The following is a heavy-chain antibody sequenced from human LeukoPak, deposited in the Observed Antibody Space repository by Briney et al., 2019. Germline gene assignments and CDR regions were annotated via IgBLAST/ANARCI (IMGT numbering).Heavy chain of an antibody. Sequence: HGESLKISCQGSGYSFTSYWIGWVRQLPGKGLEWMGIIYPGDSDTRYSPSFQGQVTISADKSISTAYLQWSSLKASDTAMYYCARRGIVATMSLAYWGQGTLVTVSS. CDR2: IYPGDSDT. D-gene: IGHD5-12*01. V-gene: IGHV5-51*01. CDR3: ARRGIVATMSLAY. J-gene: IGHJ4*02. CDR1: GYSFTSYW.